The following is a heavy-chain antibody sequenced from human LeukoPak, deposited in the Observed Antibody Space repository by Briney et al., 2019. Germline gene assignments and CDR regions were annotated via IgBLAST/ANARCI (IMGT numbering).Heavy chain of an antibody. J-gene: IGHJ3*02. Sequence: PSETLSLTCTVSGGSVSSYDWSWIRQPPGKGLEWIGYIYSSGSTNSNPSLKSRVTISVDTSKSQFSLKMTSVTAADTAVYYCARQGSGGRAFDIWGQGTMVTVSS. CDR3: ARQGSGGRAFDI. D-gene: IGHD1-26*01. V-gene: IGHV4-59*08. CDR1: GGSVSSYD. CDR2: IYSSGST.